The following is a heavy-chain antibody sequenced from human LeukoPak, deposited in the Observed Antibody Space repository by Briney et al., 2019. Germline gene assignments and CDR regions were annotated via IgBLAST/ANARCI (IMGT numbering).Heavy chain of an antibody. CDR1: GGSISSGDYY. CDR2: IYYSGST. J-gene: IGHJ4*02. D-gene: IGHD3-3*01. Sequence: PSETLSLTCTVSGGSISSGDYYWSWIRQPPGKGLEWIGYIYYSGSTYYNPSLKGRVTISVDTSKNQFSLKLSSVTAADTAVYYCARTYYDFWSGYYTLFDYWGQGTLVTVSS. CDR3: ARTYYDFWSGYYTLFDY. V-gene: IGHV4-30-4*08.